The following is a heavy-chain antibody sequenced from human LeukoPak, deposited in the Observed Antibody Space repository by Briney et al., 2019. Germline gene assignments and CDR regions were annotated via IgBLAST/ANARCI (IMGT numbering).Heavy chain of an antibody. CDR3: AKDTEYDSSGYHFDY. J-gene: IGHJ4*02. CDR2: ISYDGSNK. CDR1: GLTFSSYS. Sequence: GGSLRLSCAASGLTFSSYSMNWVRQAPGKGLEWVAVISYDGSNKYYADSVKGRFTISRDNSKNTLYLQMNSLRAEDTAVYYCAKDTEYDSSGYHFDYWGQGTLVTVSS. V-gene: IGHV3-30*18. D-gene: IGHD3-22*01.